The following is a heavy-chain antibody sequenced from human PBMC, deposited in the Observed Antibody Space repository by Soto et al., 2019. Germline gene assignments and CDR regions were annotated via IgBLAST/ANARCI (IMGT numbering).Heavy chain of an antibody. CDR2: IWYDGSNK. D-gene: IGHD2-21*02. CDR1: GFTFSSYG. J-gene: IGHJ2*01. V-gene: IGHV3-33*01. CDR3: ARDPPLYCGGDCYPYWYFDL. Sequence: QVQLVESGGGVVQPGRSLRLSCAASGFTFSSYGMHWVRQAPGKGLEWVAAIWYDGSNKYYADSVKGRFTISRDNSKNTLYLQMNSLRAEDTAVYYCARDPPLYCGGDCYPYWYFDLWGRGTLVTVSS.